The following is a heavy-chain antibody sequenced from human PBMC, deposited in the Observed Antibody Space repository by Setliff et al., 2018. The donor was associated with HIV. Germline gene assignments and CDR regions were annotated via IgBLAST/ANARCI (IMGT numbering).Heavy chain of an antibody. CDR2: IHQSGTA. J-gene: IGHJ4*01. CDR1: GVSVNSDDDY. Sequence: ASETLSLTCAVSGVSVNSDDDYWGWIRQPPGKGLEWIAIIHQSGTAHKRPSLKSRVTISIDTSENLFSLKLSGVTAADTAIYYCARQVGEGKWYLDSWGHGALVTVS. V-gene: IGHV4-39*01. D-gene: IGHD1-26*01. CDR3: ARQVGEGKWYLDS.